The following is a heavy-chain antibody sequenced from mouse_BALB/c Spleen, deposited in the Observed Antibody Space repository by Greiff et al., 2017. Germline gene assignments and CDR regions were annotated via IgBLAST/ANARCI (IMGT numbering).Heavy chain of an antibody. CDR2: ISTYYGDA. Sequence: QVQLQQSGAELVRPGVSVKISCKGSGYTFTDYAMHWVKQSHAKSLEWIGVISTYYGDASYNQKFKGKATMTVDKSSSTAYMELARLTSEDSAIYYCASGYGSSYPWFAYWGQGTLVTVSA. CDR3: ASGYGSSYPWFAY. J-gene: IGHJ3*01. D-gene: IGHD1-1*01. CDR1: GYTFTDYA. V-gene: IGHV1S137*01.